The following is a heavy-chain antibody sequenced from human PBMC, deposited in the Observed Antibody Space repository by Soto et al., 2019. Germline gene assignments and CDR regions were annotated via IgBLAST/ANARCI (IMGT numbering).Heavy chain of an antibody. V-gene: IGHV3-21*01. D-gene: IGHD2-15*01. CDR2: IANGDNHI. CDR1: VFTFSECS. CDR3: ARENGHCTDACNRWAFDI. J-gene: IGHJ3*02. Sequence: EVQVVESGGGLVKPGGSLRLSCAASVFTFSECSCLWVRQAPGKGLEWLSFIANGDNHIFYSDSVKGRFTISRDNAKNSVYLQSNSLRAYDSAVYYCARENGHCTDACNRWAFDIWGQGTMVTVSS.